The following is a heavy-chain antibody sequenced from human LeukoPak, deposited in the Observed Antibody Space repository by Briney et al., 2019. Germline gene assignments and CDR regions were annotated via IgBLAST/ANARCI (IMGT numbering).Heavy chain of an antibody. CDR1: GFTFSTYG. J-gene: IGHJ4*02. D-gene: IGHD1-26*01. CDR3: SRRPVVGTTDPFDY. CDR2: IRSKANSYAT. V-gene: IGHV3-73*01. Sequence: GGSLRLSCAASGFTFSTYGMHWVRQASGKGLEWVGRIRSKANSYATEYAGSVKGRFTISRDDSKNTAYVQMNSLKTEDTAVYYCSRRPVVGTTDPFDYWGQGTLVTVSS.